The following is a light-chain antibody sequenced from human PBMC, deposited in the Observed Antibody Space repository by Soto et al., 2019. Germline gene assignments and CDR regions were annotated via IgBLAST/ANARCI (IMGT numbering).Light chain of an antibody. CDR1: QGISSY. CDR3: QQLNNYPRT. Sequence: DIQLIQSPSFLSASVGDRVTITCRASQGISSYLAWYQQKPGKAPKLLISAASTLQSGVPSRFSGSGSGTEFTLTISSLQPEDFATYYCQQLNNYPRTFGQGTKVDIK. J-gene: IGKJ1*01. V-gene: IGKV1-9*01. CDR2: AAS.